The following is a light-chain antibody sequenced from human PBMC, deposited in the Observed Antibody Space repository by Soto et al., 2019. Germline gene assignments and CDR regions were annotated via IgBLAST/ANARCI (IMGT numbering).Light chain of an antibody. CDR3: QSYDSSLSGYV. V-gene: IGLV1-40*01. CDR1: SSNIGAGYD. CDR2: GNS. J-gene: IGLJ1*01. Sequence: QSVLTQPPSVSGAPGQRVTIPCTASSSNIGAGYDVHWYQHLPGTAPKLLIYGNSNRPSGVPDRFSSSKSGTSSSLAITGLQAEDEGDYYCQSYDSSLSGYVFGTGTKVTVL.